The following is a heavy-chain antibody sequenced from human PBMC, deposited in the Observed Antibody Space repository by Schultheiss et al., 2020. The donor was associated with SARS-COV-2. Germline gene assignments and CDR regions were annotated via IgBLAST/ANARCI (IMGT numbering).Heavy chain of an antibody. CDR1: GFTFSSYW. Sequence: GGSLRLSCAASGFTFSSYWMHWVRQAPGKGLVWVSRINSDGSSTSYADSVKGRFTISRDNAKNTLYLQMNSLRAEDTAVYYCAKDSMSSSSWEPWNWFDPWGQGTLVTVSS. J-gene: IGHJ5*02. D-gene: IGHD6-13*01. CDR3: AKDSMSSSSWEPWNWFDP. V-gene: IGHV3-74*01. CDR2: INSDGSST.